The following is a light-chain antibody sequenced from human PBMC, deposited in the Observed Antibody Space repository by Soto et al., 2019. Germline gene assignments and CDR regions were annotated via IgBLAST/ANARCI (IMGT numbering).Light chain of an antibody. Sequence: QSALTQPPSASGSPGQSVTISCTGTSSDVGGYNYVSWYQQHPGKAPKHMIYEVSKRPSGVPDRFSGSKSGNTASLTVSGLQAEDEAYYYCSSYAGSNNVVFGGGTKVTVL. CDR3: SSYAGSNNVV. V-gene: IGLV2-8*01. CDR2: EVS. CDR1: SSDVGGYNY. J-gene: IGLJ2*01.